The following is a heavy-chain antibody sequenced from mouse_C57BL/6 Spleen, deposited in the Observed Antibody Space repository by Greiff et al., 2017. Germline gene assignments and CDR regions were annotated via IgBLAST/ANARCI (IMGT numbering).Heavy chain of an antibody. J-gene: IGHJ4*01. D-gene: IGHD2-3*01. Sequence: QVQLQQPGAELVKPGASVKMSCKASGYTFTSYWITWVKQRPGQGLEWIGDIYPGSGSTKYNEKFKSKATLTVDTSSSTAYMQLSSLTSEDSAVYYCARFINDGYYVNYAMDYWGQGTSVTVSS. V-gene: IGHV1-55*01. CDR2: IYPGSGST. CDR3: ARFINDGYYVNYAMDY. CDR1: GYTFTSYW.